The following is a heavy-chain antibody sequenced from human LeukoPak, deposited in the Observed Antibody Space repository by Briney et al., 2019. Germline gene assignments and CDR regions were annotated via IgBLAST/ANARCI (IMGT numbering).Heavy chain of an antibody. V-gene: IGHV4-34*01. D-gene: IGHD3-3*01. CDR3: ARGLSGGFWSGCGMDV. J-gene: IGHJ6*04. CDR1: GGSFSGYY. Sequence: KPSETLSLTCAVYGGSFSGYYWSWIRQPPGKGLEWIGEINHSGSTNYNPSLKSRVTISVDTSKNQFSLKLSSVTAADTAVYYCARGLSGGFWSGCGMDVWGKGTTVTVSS. CDR2: INHSGST.